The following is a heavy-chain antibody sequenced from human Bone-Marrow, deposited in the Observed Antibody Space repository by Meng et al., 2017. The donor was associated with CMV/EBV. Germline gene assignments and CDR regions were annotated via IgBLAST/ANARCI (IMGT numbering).Heavy chain of an antibody. J-gene: IGHJ4*02. V-gene: IGHV4-34*01. CDR2: INRSGST. D-gene: IGHD3-3*01. CDR3: AILYDFWSGYYRRSDY. Sequence: SETLSLTCAVYGGSFSGYYWSWIRQPPGKGLEWIGEINRSGSTNYNPSLKSRVTISVDTSKNQFSLKLSSVTAADTAVYYCAILYDFWSGYYRRSDYWGQGTLVTVSS. CDR1: GGSFSGYY.